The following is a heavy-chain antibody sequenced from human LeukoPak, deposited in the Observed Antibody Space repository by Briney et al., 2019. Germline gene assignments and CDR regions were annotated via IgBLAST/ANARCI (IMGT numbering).Heavy chain of an antibody. Sequence: GGSLRLSCAASGFTFDDYAMHWVRQAPGKGLEWVSGISWNSGSIGYADSVKGRFTISRDNAKNSLYLQMNSLRAEDTALYYCAKGYYYGSGSYCDYWGQGTLVTVSS. CDR1: GFTFDDYA. D-gene: IGHD3-10*01. J-gene: IGHJ4*02. CDR3: AKGYYYGSGSYCDY. V-gene: IGHV3-9*01. CDR2: ISWNSGSI.